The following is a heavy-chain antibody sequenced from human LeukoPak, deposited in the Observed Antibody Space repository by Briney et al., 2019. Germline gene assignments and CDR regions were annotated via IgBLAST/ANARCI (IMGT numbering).Heavy chain of an antibody. CDR3: ARVVYSSSWYDGAYAFDI. J-gene: IGHJ3*02. V-gene: IGHV4-34*01. CDR1: GGSFSGYY. D-gene: IGHD6-13*01. Sequence: MPSETLSLTCAVYGGSFSGYYWSWIRQPPGKGLEWIGEINHSGSTNYNPSLKSRATISVDTSKNQFSLKLSSVTAADTAVYYCARVVYSSSWYDGAYAFDIWGQGTMVTVSS. CDR2: INHSGST.